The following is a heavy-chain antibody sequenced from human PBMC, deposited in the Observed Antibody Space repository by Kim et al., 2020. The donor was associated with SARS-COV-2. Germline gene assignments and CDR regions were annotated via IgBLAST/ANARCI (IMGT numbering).Heavy chain of an antibody. CDR1: GGSISSYY. CDR2: IYYSGST. J-gene: IGHJ6*02. D-gene: IGHD1-7*01. V-gene: IGHV4-59*13. CDR3: ARGHFGLELPYYYGMDV. Sequence: SETLSLTCTVSGGSISSYYWSWIRQPPGKGLEWIGYIYYSGSTNYNPSLKSRVTISVDTSKNQFSLKLSSVTAADTAVYYCARGHFGLELPYYYGMDVWGQGTTVTVSS.